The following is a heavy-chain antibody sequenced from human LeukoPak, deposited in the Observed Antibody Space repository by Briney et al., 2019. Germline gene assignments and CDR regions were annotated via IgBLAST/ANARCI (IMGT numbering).Heavy chain of an antibody. Sequence: GGSLRLSCAASGFTFSSNAMSWVRQGPGKGLEWVSSISGTGGNSYYADSVKGRFTISRDNSKNTLYLQMNSLRGDDTAVYYCAKGRSGGWNGGDSCGQGTLVTVSS. CDR1: GFTFSSNA. CDR3: AKGRSGGWNGGDS. D-gene: IGHD1-1*01. V-gene: IGHV3-23*01. CDR2: ISGTGGNS. J-gene: IGHJ4*02.